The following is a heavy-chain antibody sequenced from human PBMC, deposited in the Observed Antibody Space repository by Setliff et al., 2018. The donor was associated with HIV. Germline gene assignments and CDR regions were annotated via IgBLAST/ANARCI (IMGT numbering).Heavy chain of an antibody. V-gene: IGHV3-21*06. D-gene: IGHD6-19*01. Sequence: GGSLRLSCAASRFDFNNYWMCWVRQTPGKGLEWVSFISSSAGSTYYSDSVKGRFTISRDNAKSSLYLQMDSLRVEDTSVYYCWSGYTSGRWGQGTLVTVSS. CDR2: ISSSAGST. CDR1: RFDFNNYW. J-gene: IGHJ4*02. CDR3: WSGYTSGR.